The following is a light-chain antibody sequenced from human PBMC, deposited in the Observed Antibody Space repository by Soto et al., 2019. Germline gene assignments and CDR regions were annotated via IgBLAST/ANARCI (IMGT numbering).Light chain of an antibody. CDR2: DVS. CDR1: SSDVGAYNY. Sequence: QSVLTQPASVSGSPGQSITISCTGTSSDVGAYNYVSWYQQYPGKAPKLMIYDVSIRPSGVSHRFSGSKSGNTASLTISGLLAEDEADYYCSSSTSSSALVFGGGTKVTVL. V-gene: IGLV2-14*01. J-gene: IGLJ2*01. CDR3: SSSTSSSALV.